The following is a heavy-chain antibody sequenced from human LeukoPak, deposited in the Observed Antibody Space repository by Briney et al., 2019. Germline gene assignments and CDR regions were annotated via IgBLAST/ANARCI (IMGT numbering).Heavy chain of an antibody. V-gene: IGHV4-59*01. D-gene: IGHD3-10*01. Sequence: SETLSLTCTVSGGSISSYYWSWIRQPPGKGLEWIGFIYYSGSTNYNPSLKSRVTISVDTSKNQFSLKLSSVTAADTAVYYCARSRPPMVRGVIITGFDYWGQGTLVTVSS. CDR2: IYYSGST. J-gene: IGHJ4*02. CDR1: GGSISSYY. CDR3: ARSRPPMVRGVIITGFDY.